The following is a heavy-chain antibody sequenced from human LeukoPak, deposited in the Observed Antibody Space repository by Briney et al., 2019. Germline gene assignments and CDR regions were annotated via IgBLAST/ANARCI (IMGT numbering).Heavy chain of an antibody. CDR1: GDSISSHY. D-gene: IGHD2-15*01. CDR3: ARDRLSCSGGRCYENWFDP. J-gene: IGHJ5*02. V-gene: IGHV4-59*11. Sequence: SETLSLTCIVSGDSISSHYWNWIRQPPGKGLEWIGSIFYRGSTDYNPSLKSRVTISVDTSKNQISLRLSSVTAADTAVYYCARDRLSCSGGRCYENWFDPWGQGTLVIVSS. CDR2: IFYRGST.